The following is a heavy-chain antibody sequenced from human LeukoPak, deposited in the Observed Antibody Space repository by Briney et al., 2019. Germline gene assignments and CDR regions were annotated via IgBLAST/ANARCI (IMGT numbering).Heavy chain of an antibody. CDR2: INPSGGST. J-gene: IGHJ5*02. D-gene: IGHD3-10*01. CDR3: ARDLSDRPSWFGELFGWFDP. CDR1: GYTFTSYY. Sequence: ASVKVSCKASGYTFTSYYMHWVRQAPGQGLEWMGIINPSGGSTSYAQKFQGRVTMTRDTSTSTVYMELSSLRSEDTAVYYCARDLSDRPSWFGELFGWFDPWGQGTLVTVSS. V-gene: IGHV1-46*01.